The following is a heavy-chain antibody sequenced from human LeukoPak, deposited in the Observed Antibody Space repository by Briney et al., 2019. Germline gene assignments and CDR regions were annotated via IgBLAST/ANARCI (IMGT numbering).Heavy chain of an antibody. Sequence: TSETLSLTCTVSGDSISSGGYYWSWIRQHPGKGLEWIGYIYDSGRINYNPSLKSRASMSIDTSKNQFSLKLSSVTAADTAVYYCARGIVAFIHNWFDPWGQGTLVTVSS. CDR3: ARGIVAFIHNWFDP. D-gene: IGHD2-15*01. V-gene: IGHV4-31*03. J-gene: IGHJ5*02. CDR2: IYDSGRI. CDR1: GDSISSGGYY.